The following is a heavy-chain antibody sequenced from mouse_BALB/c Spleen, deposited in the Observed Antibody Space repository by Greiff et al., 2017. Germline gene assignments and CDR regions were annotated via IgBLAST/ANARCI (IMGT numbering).Heavy chain of an antibody. CDR2: ISYDGSN. CDR1: GYSITSGYY. D-gene: IGHD1-1*01. Sequence: EVKLEESGPGLVKPSQSLSLTCSVTGYSITSGYYWNWIRQFPGNKLEWMGYISYDGSNNYNPSLKNRISITRDTSKNQFFLKLNSVTTEDTATYYCARVGSSNYYAMDYWGQGTSVTVSS. CDR3: ARVGSSNYYAMDY. V-gene: IGHV3-6*02. J-gene: IGHJ4*01.